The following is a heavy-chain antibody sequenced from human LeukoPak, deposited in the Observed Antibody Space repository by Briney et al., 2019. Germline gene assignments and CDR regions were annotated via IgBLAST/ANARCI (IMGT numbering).Heavy chain of an antibody. CDR3: ARGGGSLNY. V-gene: IGHV6-1*01. CDR2: TYYRSKWYN. J-gene: IGHJ4*02. D-gene: IGHD3-10*01. Sequence: SQTLSLTCALSGDSFSSNSAGWNWIRQSPSRGLEWLGRTYYRSKWYNDYAVSVKGRITINPDTSTNQFSLQLNSVTPEDTAVYYCARGGGSLNYWGQGTLVTVSS. CDR1: GDSFSSNSAG.